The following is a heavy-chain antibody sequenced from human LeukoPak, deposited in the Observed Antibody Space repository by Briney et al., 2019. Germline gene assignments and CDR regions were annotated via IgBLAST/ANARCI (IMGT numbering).Heavy chain of an antibody. V-gene: IGHV4-59*08. J-gene: IGHJ4*02. CDR3: AGGTKYGLYGDYGYYFDY. CDR2: IYYSGST. CDR1: GGSISSYY. D-gene: IGHD4-17*01. Sequence: SETLSLTCTVSGGSISSYYWSWIRQPPGKGLEWIGYIYYSGSTNYNPSLKSRVTISVDTSKNQFSLKLSSVTAADTAVYYCAGGTKYGLYGDYGYYFDYWGQGTLVTVSS.